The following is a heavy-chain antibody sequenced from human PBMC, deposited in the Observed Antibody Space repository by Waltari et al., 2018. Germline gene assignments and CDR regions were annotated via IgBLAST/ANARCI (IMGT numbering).Heavy chain of an antibody. CDR2: IYYGGST. J-gene: IGHJ2*01. V-gene: IGHV4-31*01. Sequence: QVQLQESGPGLVKPSQTLSLTCPVSGGSISSGGYYWSWIRQHPGTGLAWIGYIYYGGSTDYNPSLKSLVTISVDTSKNHFSLKLSSVTAADTAVYYCARSTELVYCSGGSCYSWYFDLWGRGTLVTVSS. CDR3: ARSTELVYCSGGSCYSWYFDL. D-gene: IGHD2-15*01. CDR1: GGSISSGGYY.